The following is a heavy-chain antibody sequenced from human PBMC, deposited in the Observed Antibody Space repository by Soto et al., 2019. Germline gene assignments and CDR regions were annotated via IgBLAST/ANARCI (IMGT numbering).Heavy chain of an antibody. D-gene: IGHD6-25*01. CDR3: VRMFIAATILAFDI. CDR2: VDTSGGTT. V-gene: IGHV1-46*01. CDR1: GYTFSDFY. J-gene: IGHJ3*02. Sequence: QVQLVQSGAAVKKPGASVRLSCEDYGYTFSDFYLHWVRQAPGQGPEWMSKVDTSGGTTTYAQKFQGIVSLTSDTSASAVYLEVSSLRSEDTAIYFWVRMFIAATILAFDIWGQGTMVTVSS.